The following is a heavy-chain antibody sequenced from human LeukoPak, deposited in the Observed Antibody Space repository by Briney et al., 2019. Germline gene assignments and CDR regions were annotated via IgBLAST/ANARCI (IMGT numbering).Heavy chain of an antibody. V-gene: IGHV3-48*01. D-gene: IGHD3-3*01. Sequence: GGSLRLSCAASEFTFSSYSMNWVRQAPGKGLEWVSYISSSSSTIYYADSVKGRFTISRDNAKNSLYLQMNSLRAEDTAVYYCAREGYYDFWSGYYPSSLYYFDYWGQGTLVTVSS. CDR3: AREGYYDFWSGYYPSSLYYFDY. CDR1: EFTFSSYS. CDR2: ISSSSSTI. J-gene: IGHJ4*02.